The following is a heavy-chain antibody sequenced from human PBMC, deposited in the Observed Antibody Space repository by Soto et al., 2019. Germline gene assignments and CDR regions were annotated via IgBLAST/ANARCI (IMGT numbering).Heavy chain of an antibody. CDR1: GFTFSSYG. V-gene: IGHV3-33*01. Sequence: QVQLVESGGGVVQPGRSLRLSCAASGFTFSSYGMHWVRQAPGKGLEWVAVIWYDGSNKYYADSVKGRFTISRDNSKNSLYLQMNSLRAEDTAVYYCARDHGDPYCSGGSCYPMGAFDLWGQGTMVTVSS. D-gene: IGHD2-15*01. J-gene: IGHJ3*01. CDR2: IWYDGSNK. CDR3: ARDHGDPYCSGGSCYPMGAFDL.